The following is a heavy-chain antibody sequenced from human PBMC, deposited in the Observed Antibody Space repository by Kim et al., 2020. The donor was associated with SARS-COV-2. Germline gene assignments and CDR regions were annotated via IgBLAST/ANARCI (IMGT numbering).Heavy chain of an antibody. Sequence: ASVKVSCKASGYTFTSYAMHWVRQAPGQRLEWMGWINAGNGNTKYSQKFQGRVTITRDTSASTAYMELSSLRSEDTAVYYCARGGWLQLTKAETYPSLHGMDVWGQGTTVTVSS. CDR2: INAGNGNT. CDR3: ARGGWLQLTKAETYPSLHGMDV. D-gene: IGHD5-12*01. J-gene: IGHJ6*02. V-gene: IGHV1-3*01. CDR1: GYTFTSYA.